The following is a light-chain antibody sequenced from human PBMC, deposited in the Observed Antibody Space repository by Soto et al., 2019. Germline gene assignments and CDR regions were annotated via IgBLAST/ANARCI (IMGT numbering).Light chain of an antibody. Sequence: DIQLTQSPSFLSASVGDRVTITCRASESVKSWLAWYQQKAGRVPKFLIYKASTLESGVPSTFSGSGSGTEFTLTISSLQPEDFATYFCQQVNSYPFTFGQGTRLEIK. CDR2: KAS. CDR3: QQVNSYPFT. V-gene: IGKV1-5*03. J-gene: IGKJ5*01. CDR1: ESVKSW.